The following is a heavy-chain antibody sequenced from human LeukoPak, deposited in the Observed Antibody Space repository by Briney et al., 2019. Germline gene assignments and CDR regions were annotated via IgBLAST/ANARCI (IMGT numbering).Heavy chain of an antibody. D-gene: IGHD3-10*01. CDR1: GFTFSSYW. V-gene: IGHV3-74*01. J-gene: IGHJ3*02. Sequence: GGSLRLSCAASGFTFSSYWMHWVRHAPGKGLVWVSRINSDGSSTNYADSVKGRFTISRDNAKNTLDLQMNSLRAEDTAVYYCTRAGPKQNAFDIWGQGTMVTVSS. CDR3: TRAGPKQNAFDI. CDR2: INSDGSST.